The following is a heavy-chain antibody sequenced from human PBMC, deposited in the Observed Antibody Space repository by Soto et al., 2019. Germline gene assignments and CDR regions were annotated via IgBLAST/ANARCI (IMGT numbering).Heavy chain of an antibody. Sequence: GASVKVSCKASGYTFANYDVYWVRQAPGQGLEWLGRMNPQSGRTDYAQKFQGRVTMTTNTSITTAYLELRSLRPEDTAVYYCARSPLDYWGQGSLVTVSS. V-gene: IGHV1-8*01. J-gene: IGHJ4*02. CDR2: MNPQSGRT. CDR1: GYTFANYD. CDR3: ARSPLDY.